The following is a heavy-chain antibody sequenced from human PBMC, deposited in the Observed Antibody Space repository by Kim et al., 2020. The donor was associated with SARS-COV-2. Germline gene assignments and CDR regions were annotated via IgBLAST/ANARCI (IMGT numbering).Heavy chain of an antibody. CDR3: ARHHVLRYFDWSGGYYYYYMDV. Sequence: SETLSLTCTVSGGSISSYYWSWIRQPPGKGLEWIGYIYYSGSTNYNPSLKSRVTISVDTSKNQFSLKLSSVTAADTAVYYCARHHVLRYFDWSGGYYYYYMDVWGKGTTVTVSS. CDR1: GGSISSYY. V-gene: IGHV4-59*08. CDR2: IYYSGST. J-gene: IGHJ6*03. D-gene: IGHD3-9*01.